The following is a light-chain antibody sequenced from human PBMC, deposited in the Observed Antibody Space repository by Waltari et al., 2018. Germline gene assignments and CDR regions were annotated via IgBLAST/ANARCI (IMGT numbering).Light chain of an antibody. J-gene: IGLJ3*02. Sequence: QLVLTKSHSASASLEAPVTLTRTLSSGHSTNVIAWHQKRPDKGPRFVMKVNSDGSHNKGDEIPDHFSGSSSGAERYLTISSLQSEDEADYYCQTGGHGTWVFGGGTKLTVL. V-gene: IGLV4-69*01. CDR3: QTGGHGTWV. CDR1: SGHSTNV. CDR2: VNSDGSH.